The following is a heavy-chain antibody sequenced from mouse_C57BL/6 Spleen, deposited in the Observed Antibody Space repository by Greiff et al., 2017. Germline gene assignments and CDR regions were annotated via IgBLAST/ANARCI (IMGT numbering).Heavy chain of an antibody. V-gene: IGHV1-4*01. CDR3: ASSGAITTDSYAMDC. J-gene: IGHJ4*01. CDR1: GYTFTSYT. CDR2: INPSSGYT. Sequence: VQLQQSGAELARPGASVKMSCKASGYTFTSYTMHWVKQRPGQGLEWIGYINPSSGYTKYNQKFKDKATLTADKSSSTAYMQLSSLTSEDSAVYYCASSGAITTDSYAMDCWGQGASVTVSS. D-gene: IGHD1-1*01.